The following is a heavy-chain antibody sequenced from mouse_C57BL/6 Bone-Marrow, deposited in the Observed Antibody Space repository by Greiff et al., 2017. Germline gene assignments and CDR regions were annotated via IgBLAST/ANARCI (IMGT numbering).Heavy chain of an antibody. CDR3: ARRGYYGPLYYAMDY. V-gene: IGHV1-55*01. CDR2: IYPGSGST. D-gene: IGHD1-1*01. Sequence: VQLQQPGAELVKPGASVKMSCKASGYTFTSYWITWVKQRPGQGLEWIGDIYPGSGSTNYNEKFKSKATLTVDTSSSTAYMQLSSLTSEDSAVYYCARRGYYGPLYYAMDYWGQGTSVTVSS. J-gene: IGHJ4*01. CDR1: GYTFTSYW.